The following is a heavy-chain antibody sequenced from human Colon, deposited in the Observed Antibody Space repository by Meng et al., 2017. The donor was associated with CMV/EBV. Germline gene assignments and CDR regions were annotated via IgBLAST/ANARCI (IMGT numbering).Heavy chain of an antibody. CDR3: ARGGDSRGGAWFDP. V-gene: IGHV4-30-4*08. J-gene: IGHJ5*02. Sequence: SETLSLSCTVSGDSINSGSYYWTWIRQPPGKGLEWIGYIYYSGRAYYDPSLRSRLLISLDSSKNQFSLKLTSVTAADTAVYYCARGGDSRGGAWFDPWGQGTLVTVSS. CDR1: GDSINSGSYY. CDR2: IYYSGRA. D-gene: IGHD3-22*01.